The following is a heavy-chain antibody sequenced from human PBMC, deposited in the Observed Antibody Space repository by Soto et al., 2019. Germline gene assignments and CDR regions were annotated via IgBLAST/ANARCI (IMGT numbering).Heavy chain of an antibody. D-gene: IGHD6-19*01. V-gene: IGHV4-31*03. CDR3: AGEVGGIAVARIDY. J-gene: IGHJ4*02. Sequence: SETLSLTCTVSGGSISSGGYYWSWIRQHPGKGLEWIGYIYYSGSTYYNPSLKSRVTISVDTSKNQFSLKLSSVTAADTAVYYCAGEVGGIAVARIDYWGQGTLVTVSS. CDR1: GGSISSGGYY. CDR2: IYYSGST.